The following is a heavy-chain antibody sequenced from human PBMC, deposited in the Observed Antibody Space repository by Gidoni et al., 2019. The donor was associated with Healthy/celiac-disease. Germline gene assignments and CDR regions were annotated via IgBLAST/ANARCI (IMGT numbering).Heavy chain of an antibody. CDR3: AKNYGGGIVVVTAYYFDY. V-gene: IGHV3-23*01. J-gene: IGHJ4*02. CDR1: GFTFSSYA. CDR2: SSGSGGST. D-gene: IGHD3-22*01. Sequence: EVQLLASGGGLVQPGGSLRLSCAASGFTFSSYAMSWGRQAPGKGLEWVSASSGSGGSTYYADSVKGRFTISRDNSKNTLYLQMNSLRAEDTAVYYCAKNYGGGIVVVTAYYFDYWGQGTLVTVSS.